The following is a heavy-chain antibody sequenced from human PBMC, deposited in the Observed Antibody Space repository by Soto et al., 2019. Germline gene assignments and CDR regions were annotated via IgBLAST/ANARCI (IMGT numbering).Heavy chain of an antibody. Sequence: EVQLVESGGGLVQPGGSLRLSCAASGFAFSTNWMHWVRQAPGKGLVWVSRINGDGGITRYADYVKGRFTISRDNAKDSLYLQMDSLGAVDTAVYYCTKEFDSNWGYWGQGSLVTVS. J-gene: IGHJ4*02. CDR3: TKEFDSNWGY. D-gene: IGHD7-27*01. CDR1: GFAFSTNW. CDR2: INGDGGIT. V-gene: IGHV3-74*01.